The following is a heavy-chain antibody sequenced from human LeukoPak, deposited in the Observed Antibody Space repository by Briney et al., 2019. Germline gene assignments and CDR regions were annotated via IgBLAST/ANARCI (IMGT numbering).Heavy chain of an antibody. CDR2: ISSSSSYI. CDR1: GFTFSSYS. Sequence: GGSLRLSCAAPGFTFSSYSMNWVRQAPGKGLEWVSSISSSSSYIYYADSVKGRFTISRDNAKNSLYLQMNSLRAEDTAVYYCARDLAVAGTSEFDYWGQGTLVTVSS. D-gene: IGHD6-19*01. J-gene: IGHJ4*02. V-gene: IGHV3-21*01. CDR3: ARDLAVAGTSEFDY.